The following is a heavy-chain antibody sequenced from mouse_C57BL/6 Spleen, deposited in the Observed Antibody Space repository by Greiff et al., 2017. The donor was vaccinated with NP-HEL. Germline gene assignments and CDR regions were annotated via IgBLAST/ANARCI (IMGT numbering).Heavy chain of an antibody. CDR3: ARKGYYDLDY. Sequence: VQLQQSGPELVKPGASVKISCKASGYSFTDYHMHWVKQSNGQSLEWIGVINPNDGTTSYNQKFKGKATLTVDHSSSTAYMQLNSLASEDSAVYYCARKGYYDLDYRGQGTTLTGSS. CDR1: GYSFTDYH. J-gene: IGHJ2*01. CDR2: INPNDGTT. D-gene: IGHD2-4*01. V-gene: IGHV1-39*01.